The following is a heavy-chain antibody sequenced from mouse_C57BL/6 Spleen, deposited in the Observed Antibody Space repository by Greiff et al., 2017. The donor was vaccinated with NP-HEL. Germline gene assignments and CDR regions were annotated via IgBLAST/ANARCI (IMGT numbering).Heavy chain of an antibody. CDR2: ILPGSGST. CDR1: GYTFTGYW. D-gene: IGHD1-1*01. V-gene: IGHV1-9*01. Sequence: QVQLQQSGAELMKPGASVKLSCKATGYTFTGYWIEWVKQRPGHGLEWIGEILPGSGSTNYHEKFKGKATFTADTSSNTAYMQLSSLTTEDSAIYYCASYYGSSWGYFDVWGTGTTVTVSS. J-gene: IGHJ1*03. CDR3: ASYYGSSWGYFDV.